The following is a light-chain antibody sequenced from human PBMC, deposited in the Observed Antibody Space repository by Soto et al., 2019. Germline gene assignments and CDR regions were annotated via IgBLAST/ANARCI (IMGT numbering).Light chain of an antibody. CDR2: GNS. CDR1: ISNIGAGYD. V-gene: IGLV1-40*01. Sequence: QSVRAQPPSVSGAPGQKVTISCTGSISNIGAGYDLHWYQQLPGTAPKLLLYGNSNRPSGVPDRFSGSKSGTSASLAITGLQAEDEADYYCQSYDSSLSAHVYGTGTKVTVL. CDR3: QSYDSSLSAHV. J-gene: IGLJ1*01.